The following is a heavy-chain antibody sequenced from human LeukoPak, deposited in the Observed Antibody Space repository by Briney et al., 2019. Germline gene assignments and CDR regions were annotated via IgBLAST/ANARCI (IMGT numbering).Heavy chain of an antibody. CDR1: GFTFDDYA. CDR3: AKDMTYDSSGLPEY. CDR2: ISWNSGSI. D-gene: IGHD3-22*01. Sequence: GGSLRLSCAASGFTFDDYAMHWVRQAPGKGLEWVSGISWNSGSIGYADSVKGRFTISRDNAKNSLYLQMNSLRAEDTALYYCAKDMTYDSSGLPEYWGQGTLVTVSS. J-gene: IGHJ4*02. V-gene: IGHV3-9*01.